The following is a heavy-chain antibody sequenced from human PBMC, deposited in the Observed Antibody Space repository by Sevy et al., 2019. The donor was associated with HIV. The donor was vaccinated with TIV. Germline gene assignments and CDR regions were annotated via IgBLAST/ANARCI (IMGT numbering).Heavy chain of an antibody. J-gene: IGHJ4*02. CDR3: VAIMDGRFDH. D-gene: IGHD2-2*02. CDR1: GYRFTRFY. CDR2: IDPTGGST. Sequence: ASVKVSCKASGYRFTRFYFHWVRQAPGQGLEWMGIIDPTGGSTTYAQTLQDRVTMTRDTSTTTIYMELRSLRSDDTGMYFCVAIMDGRFDHWGQGTLVTVSS. V-gene: IGHV1-46*04.